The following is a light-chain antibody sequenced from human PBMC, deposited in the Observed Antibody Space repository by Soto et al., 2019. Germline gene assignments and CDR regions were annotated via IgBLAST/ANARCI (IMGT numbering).Light chain of an antibody. CDR3: QQFSMWPPA. CDR1: QSVSSN. V-gene: IGKV3D-15*01. CDR2: DAS. J-gene: IGKJ1*01. Sequence: ELLMTQSPATLSLSPGERATLSCRASQSVSSNLAWYQQKPGQAPRLLIYDASTRATGIPARFSGSVSGTEFTLTISSLDSEDFAVYYCQQFSMWPPAFGQGSKVEIK.